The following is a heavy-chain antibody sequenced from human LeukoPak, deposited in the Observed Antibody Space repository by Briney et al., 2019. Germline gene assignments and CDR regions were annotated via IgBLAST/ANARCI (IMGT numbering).Heavy chain of an antibody. D-gene: IGHD2-15*01. CDR3: ARGGCSGGRCFDYY. CDR1: GYTFTSYH. CDR2: INPSAGGT. Sequence: ASVRLSCTASGYTFTSYHIHWVRQAPGQGLEWMGVINPSAGGTSYAQKFRRGVTMTRDTSTSTVYMDLSSLRSEDTAVYYCARGGCSGGRCFDYYWGQAAMATDSS. V-gene: IGHV1-46*01. J-gene: IGHJ4*02.